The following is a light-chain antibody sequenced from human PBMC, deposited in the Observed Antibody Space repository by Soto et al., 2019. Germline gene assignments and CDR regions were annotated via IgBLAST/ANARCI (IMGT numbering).Light chain of an antibody. CDR3: QQLNSYPCT. V-gene: IGKV1-9*01. CDR1: QGIGTY. CDR2: DAS. Sequence: DIQLTQSPSFLSASVGDRVTITCRASQGIGTYLAWYQQKPGKAPKLLIFDASSLHSGAPSRFSGSGSGTQSSLTISSLQPEDCATYYCQQLNSYPCTFGRGTKVEI. J-gene: IGKJ2*02.